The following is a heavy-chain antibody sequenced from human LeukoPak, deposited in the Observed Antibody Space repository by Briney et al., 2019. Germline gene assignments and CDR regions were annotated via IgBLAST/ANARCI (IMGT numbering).Heavy chain of an antibody. CDR1: GGSISNYY. J-gene: IGHJ5*02. D-gene: IGHD5-12*01. V-gene: IGHV4-59*08. CDR2: IYYSGST. Sequence: SETLSLTCTVSGGSISNYYWSWIRQPPGKGLEWIGYIYYSGSTSYNPSLKSRVTISVDTSKNQFSLKLSSVTAADTAVYYCARLNSGYEHWFDPWGQVTLVTVSS. CDR3: ARLNSGYEHWFDP.